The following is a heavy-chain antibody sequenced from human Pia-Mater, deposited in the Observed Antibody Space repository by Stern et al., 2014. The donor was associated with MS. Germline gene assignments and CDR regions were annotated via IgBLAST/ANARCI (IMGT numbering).Heavy chain of an antibody. V-gene: IGHV4-30-4*01. CDR1: GGSISSAEYY. Sequence: QVQLQESGPGLVKPSQTLSLTCAVTGGSISSAEYYWSWIRQSPGKGLEWIGYIHSSGTTCYNPSLNSRVTISVDTSKNQFSLNLRSVTAADTAVYYCSRDADGYSLVFGYWGRGTLVTVSS. CDR2: IHSSGTT. D-gene: IGHD5-24*01. CDR3: SRDADGYSLVFGY. J-gene: IGHJ4*02.